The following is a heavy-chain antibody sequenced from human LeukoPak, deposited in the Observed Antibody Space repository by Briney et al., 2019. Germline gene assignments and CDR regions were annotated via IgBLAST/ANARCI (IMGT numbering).Heavy chain of an antibody. J-gene: IGHJ4*02. D-gene: IGHD2-21*01. CDR3: ARVTGGDYPDYFDY. CDR1: GFTFSSCS. CDR2: ISSSSSYI. Sequence: GGSLRLSCAASGFTFSSCSMNWVRQAPGKGLEWVSSISSSSSYIYYADSVKGRFTISRDNAKNSLYLQMNSLRAEDTAVYYCARVTGGDYPDYFDYWGQGTLVTVSS. V-gene: IGHV3-21*01.